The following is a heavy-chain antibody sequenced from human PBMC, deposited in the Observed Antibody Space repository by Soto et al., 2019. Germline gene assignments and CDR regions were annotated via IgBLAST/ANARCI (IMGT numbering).Heavy chain of an antibody. CDR3: AKDEAAAGDYYYYYGMDV. Sequence: GGSLRLSCAASGFTFSSYGMHWVRQAPGKGLEWVAVISYDGSNKYYADSVKGRFTISRDNSKNTLYLQMNSLRAEDTAVYYCAKDEAAAGDYYYYYGMDVWGQGTTVTVSS. D-gene: IGHD6-13*01. V-gene: IGHV3-30*18. CDR1: GFTFSSYG. J-gene: IGHJ6*02. CDR2: ISYDGSNK.